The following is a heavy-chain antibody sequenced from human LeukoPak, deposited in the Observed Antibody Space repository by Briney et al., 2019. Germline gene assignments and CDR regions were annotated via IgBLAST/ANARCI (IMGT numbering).Heavy chain of an antibody. CDR3: ARRSVYYDILTGYLPRGWFDP. D-gene: IGHD3-9*01. CDR2: INHSGST. Sequence: PSETLSLTCAVYGGSFSGYYWSWIRQPPGKGLEWIGEINHSGSTNYNPSLKSRVTISVDTSKNQFSLKLSSVTAADTAVYYCARRSVYYDILTGYLPRGWFDPWGQGTLVTVSS. J-gene: IGHJ5*02. CDR1: GGSFSGYY. V-gene: IGHV4-34*01.